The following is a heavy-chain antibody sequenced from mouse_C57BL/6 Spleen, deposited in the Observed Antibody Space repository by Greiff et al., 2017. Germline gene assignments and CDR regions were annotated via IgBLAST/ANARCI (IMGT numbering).Heavy chain of an antibody. V-gene: IGHV5-17*01. CDR1: GFTFSDYG. CDR2: ISSGSSTI. Sequence: DVQLVESGGGLVKPGGSLKLSCAASGFTFSDYGMHWVRQAPEKGLEWVAYISSGSSTIYYADTVKGRFTISRDNAKNTLFLQMTSLRSEDTAMYYCARGLLRDFDYWGQGTTLTVSS. D-gene: IGHD1-1*01. CDR3: ARGLLRDFDY. J-gene: IGHJ2*01.